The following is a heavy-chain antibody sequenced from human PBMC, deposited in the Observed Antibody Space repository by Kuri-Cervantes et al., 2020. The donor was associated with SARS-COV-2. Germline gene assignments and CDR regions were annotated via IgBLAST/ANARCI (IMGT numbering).Heavy chain of an antibody. CDR2: ISAAGGTT. CDR1: GFTFSSYG. J-gene: IGHJ4*02. CDR3: AKNPGTSRSNYFDY. Sequence: GGSLRLSCAASGFTFSSYGMHWVRQAPGKGLEWVSAISAAGGTTYYADSVKGRFTMSRDNSENTLYLQMNSLRAEDTAVYYCAKNPGTSRSNYFDYWGQGALVTVSS. V-gene: IGHV3-23*01.